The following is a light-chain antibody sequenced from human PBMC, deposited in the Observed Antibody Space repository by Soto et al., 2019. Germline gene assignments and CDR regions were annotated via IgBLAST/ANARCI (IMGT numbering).Light chain of an antibody. CDR1: QSISRS. CDR3: QQYGT. Sequence: EIVLTQSPAILSVSPGERATLSCRASQSISRSLAWYQQKPGQAPRLLISDASTRATGIPARFSGSGSGTEFTLTISRLEPEDFAVYYCQQYGTFGQGTKVDIK. CDR2: DAS. J-gene: IGKJ1*01. V-gene: IGKV3-15*01.